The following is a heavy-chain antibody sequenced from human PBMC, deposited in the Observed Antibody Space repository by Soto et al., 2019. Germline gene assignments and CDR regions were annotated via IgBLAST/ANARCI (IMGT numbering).Heavy chain of an antibody. CDR2: ISSNGGST. Sequence: EVQLVESGEGLVQPGGSLRLSCAASGFTFSSYAMHWVRQAPGKGLEYVSAISSNGGSTYYADSVKGRFTISRDNSKNTLYLQMGSLRAEDMAVYYSARERYYYDSSGYYDWYFDLWGRGTLVTVSS. J-gene: IGHJ2*01. CDR3: ARERYYYDSSGYYDWYFDL. V-gene: IGHV3-64*02. D-gene: IGHD3-22*01. CDR1: GFTFSSYA.